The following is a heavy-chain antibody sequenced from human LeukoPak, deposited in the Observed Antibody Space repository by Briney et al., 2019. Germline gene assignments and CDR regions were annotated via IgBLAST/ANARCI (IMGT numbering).Heavy chain of an antibody. D-gene: IGHD1-26*01. CDR3: ARDKVVGATYFDY. V-gene: IGHV3-7*01. CDR2: IHQDGSET. CDR1: GFTFSHYW. J-gene: IGHJ4*02. Sequence: PGGSLRLSCAASGFTFSHYWMSWVRQTPGKGLEWVANIHQDGSETYYVDSVKGRFTISRDNAKNSLYLQMDSLRVEDTAVYYCARDKVVGATYFDYWGQGTLVTVSS.